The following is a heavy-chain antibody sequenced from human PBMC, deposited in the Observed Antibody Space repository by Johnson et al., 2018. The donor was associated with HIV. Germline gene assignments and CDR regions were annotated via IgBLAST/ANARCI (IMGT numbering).Heavy chain of an antibody. CDR1: GFTFDDYA. J-gene: IGHJ3*02. CDR2: ISWNSGSI. V-gene: IGHV3-9*01. Sequence: QLVESGGGLVQPGRSLRLSCAASGFTFDDYAMHWVRQAPGKGLEWVSGISWNSGSIGYADSVKGRFTISRDNAKNSLYLQMNSLRAEDTAVYYCARSVDYGDSLCAFDIWGQGTMVTVSS. D-gene: IGHD4-17*01. CDR3: ARSVDYGDSLCAFDI.